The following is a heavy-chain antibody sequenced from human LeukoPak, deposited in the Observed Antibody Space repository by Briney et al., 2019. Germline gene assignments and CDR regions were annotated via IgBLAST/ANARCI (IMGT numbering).Heavy chain of an antibody. CDR1: GGSISNYY. CDR2: RYYTGSA. D-gene: IGHD2-2*01. CDR3: ASLGYCSSTSCYEVVY. J-gene: IGHJ4*02. V-gene: IGHV4-59*08. Sequence: PSETLSLTCTVSGGSISNYYCSWIRQAPGKGLEWIGSRYYTGSASYSSSLRSRATISLGTSKNQFSLKLSSVTAADTAVYYCASLGYCSSTSCYEVVYWGQGTLVTVSS.